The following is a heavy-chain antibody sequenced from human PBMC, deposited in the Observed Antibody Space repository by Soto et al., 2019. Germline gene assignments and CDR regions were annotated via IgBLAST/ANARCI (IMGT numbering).Heavy chain of an antibody. CDR1: GGSISTGGYY. Sequence: QVQLQESGPGLVKPSQTLSLTCTVSGGSISTGGYYWTRTRQHPGKGLEWIGYIYYSGSTYYNPSHKKRVTISVDTSKNQFSLKLSSVTAADTAVYYCARGLSGTLFDNWGQGTLVTVSS. CDR2: IYYSGST. D-gene: IGHD3-10*01. J-gene: IGHJ4*02. V-gene: IGHV4-31*03. CDR3: ARGLSGTLFDN.